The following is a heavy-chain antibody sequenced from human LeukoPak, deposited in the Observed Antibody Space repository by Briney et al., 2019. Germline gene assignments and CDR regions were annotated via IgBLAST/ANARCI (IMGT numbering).Heavy chain of an antibody. Sequence: GTSLRLSCAASGFTFSSHGRHWVRQAPGKGLEWVAVVRYDGSDKYYADSVKGRFTISRDNSKNTLYLQMNSLRAEDTALYYCAKTGGRDGYGFDSWGQGTLVTVSP. CDR2: VRYDGSDK. CDR3: AKTGGRDGYGFDS. J-gene: IGHJ4*02. CDR1: GFTFSSHG. D-gene: IGHD5-24*01. V-gene: IGHV3-33*06.